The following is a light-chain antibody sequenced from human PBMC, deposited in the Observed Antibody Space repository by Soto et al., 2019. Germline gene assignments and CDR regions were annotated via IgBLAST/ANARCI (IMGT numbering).Light chain of an antibody. CDR2: YTS. V-gene: IGKV3-11*01. J-gene: IGKJ1*01. Sequence: EIVLTQSPATLSSSPGETATLSCRASQYVGTRLAWYQHKPGQAPRLLIYYTSNRATGIPARFSGSGSGTDFTLTINSLAPEDFAICYCHQRQSWPRTFGQGTKVDIK. CDR1: QYVGTR. CDR3: HQRQSWPRT.